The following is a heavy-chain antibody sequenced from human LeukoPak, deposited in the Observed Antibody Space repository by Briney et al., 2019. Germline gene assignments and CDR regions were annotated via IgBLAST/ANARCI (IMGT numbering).Heavy chain of an antibody. D-gene: IGHD2-15*01. CDR3: TNPIGGYCSGGSCYPNYFDY. Sequence: GGSLRLSCAASGFTFSNAWMSWVRQAPGKGLEWVGRIKSKTDGGTTDYAAPVKGRFTISRDDSKNTLYLQMNSLKTEDTAVYYCTNPIGGYCSGGSCYPNYFDYWGQGTLVTVSS. CDR2: IKSKTDGGTT. V-gene: IGHV3-15*01. CDR1: GFTFSNAW. J-gene: IGHJ4*02.